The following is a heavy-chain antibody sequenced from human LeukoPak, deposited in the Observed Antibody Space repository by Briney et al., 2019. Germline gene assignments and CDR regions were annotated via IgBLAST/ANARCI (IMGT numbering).Heavy chain of an antibody. D-gene: IGHD2-15*01. V-gene: IGHV3-23*01. CDR1: GFSVSNYA. CDR2: FTAGVSGT. Sequence: GGSLRLSCAASGFSVSNYALSWVRQAPGKGLEWVSSFTAGVSGTYNTDSVEGRFTISRDISKNTLYMQMNSLRAEDTAVYYCARGGGLQRRYFEYWGQGTLLPVSS. J-gene: IGHJ4*02. CDR3: ARGGGLQRRYFEY.